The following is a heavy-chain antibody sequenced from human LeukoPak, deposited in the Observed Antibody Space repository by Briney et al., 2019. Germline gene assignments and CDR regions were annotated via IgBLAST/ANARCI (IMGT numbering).Heavy chain of an antibody. CDR2: IKQDGSEK. Sequence: PGGSLRRSCAASGFTFSGYWMSWVRPAPGKGLEWVASIKQDGSEKYYVDSVKGRFTISRDNAKNSLYLQMNSLRAEDTALYYCARAPGEGWFDPWGQGTLVTVSS. V-gene: IGHV3-7*01. CDR1: GFTFSGYW. J-gene: IGHJ5*02. D-gene: IGHD4-17*01. CDR3: ARAPGEGWFDP.